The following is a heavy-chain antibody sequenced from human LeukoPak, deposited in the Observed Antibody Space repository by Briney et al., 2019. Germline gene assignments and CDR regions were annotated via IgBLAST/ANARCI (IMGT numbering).Heavy chain of an antibody. CDR2: ISYDGSNK. D-gene: IGHD5/OR15-5a*01. CDR1: GFTFSNYG. V-gene: IGHV3-30*18. Sequence: GGSLRLSCAAAGFTFSNYGMHWVRQAPGKGLEWVAVISYDGSNKYYADSVKGRFTISRDNSMNTLYLQMNTLRAEDTAVYYCAKGFYVSDYWGQGTLVTVSS. CDR3: AKGFYVSDY. J-gene: IGHJ4*02.